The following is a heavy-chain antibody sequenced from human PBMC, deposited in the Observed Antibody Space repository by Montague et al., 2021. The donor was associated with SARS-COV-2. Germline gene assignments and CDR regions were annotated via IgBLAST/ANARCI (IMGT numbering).Heavy chain of an antibody. V-gene: IGHV6-1*01. D-gene: IGHD3-9*01. Sequence: CAISRDSVSSNSAAWNWIRQSPSRGLEWLGRTYYRSKWYNDYAVSVKSRITINPDTSKNQFSLQLNSVTPEDTTVYYCARDLKPPGDILTGYLPYYYYMDVWGKGTTVTVSS. CDR2: TYYRSKWYN. J-gene: IGHJ6*03. CDR3: ARDLKPPGDILTGYLPYYYYMDV. CDR1: RDSVSSNSAA.